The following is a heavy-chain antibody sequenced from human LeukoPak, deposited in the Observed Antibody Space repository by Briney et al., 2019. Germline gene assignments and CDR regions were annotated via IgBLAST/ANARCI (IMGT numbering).Heavy chain of an antibody. Sequence: GGSLRLSCAASGFTVSNNYMGWVRQAPGKGLEWVSVTYSGASTYYADSVKGRFTISRDNSKNTRYLQMNSLRAEGTAVYYCARHTYYYVMDVWGQGTTVTVSS. V-gene: IGHV3-53*01. J-gene: IGHJ6*02. CDR3: ARHTYYYVMDV. CDR1: GFTVSNNY. CDR2: TYSGAST.